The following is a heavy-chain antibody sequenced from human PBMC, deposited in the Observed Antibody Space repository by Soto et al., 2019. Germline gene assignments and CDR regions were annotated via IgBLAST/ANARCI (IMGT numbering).Heavy chain of an antibody. Sequence: SETLSLTCAVYGGSFSVFYWSWIRQPPGKGLEWIGEINHSGSTNYNPSLKSRVTLSVGTSKNQFSLKLSSLTAADTAVYYCARPYYIAAAGTGFNYWGPGTLVTVSS. J-gene: IGHJ4*02. CDR1: GGSFSVFY. CDR2: INHSGST. CDR3: ARPYYIAAAGTGFNY. V-gene: IGHV4-34*01. D-gene: IGHD6-13*01.